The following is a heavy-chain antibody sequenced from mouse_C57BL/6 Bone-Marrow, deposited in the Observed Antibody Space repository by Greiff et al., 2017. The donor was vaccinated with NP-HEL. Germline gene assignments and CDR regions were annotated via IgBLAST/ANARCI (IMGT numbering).Heavy chain of an antibody. Sequence: QVQLQQSGPELVKPGASVKISCKASGYAFSSSWMNWVKQRPGKGLEWIGRIYPGDGDTNYNGKFKGQATLTADKSSSTAYMQLSSLTSEDSAVYCCARPLLYYYGSSSFAYWGQGTLVTVSA. CDR1: GYAFSSSW. D-gene: IGHD1-1*01. CDR3: ARPLLYYYGSSSFAY. V-gene: IGHV1-82*01. CDR2: IYPGDGDT. J-gene: IGHJ3*01.